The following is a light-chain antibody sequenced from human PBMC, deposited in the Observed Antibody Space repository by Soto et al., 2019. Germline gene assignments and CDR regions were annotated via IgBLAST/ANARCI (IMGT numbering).Light chain of an antibody. CDR1: QSISSW. V-gene: IGKV1-5*03. CDR3: QHYNSYSPRT. J-gene: IGKJ1*01. CDR2: KAS. Sequence: DIQMTQSPSTLSASVGDRVTITCRASQSISSWLAWYQQKPGKAPKLLIYKASSLESGVPSRFSGSGSGTAFTLTISSLQPDDFATYYCQHYNSYSPRTFGPGTKVEIK.